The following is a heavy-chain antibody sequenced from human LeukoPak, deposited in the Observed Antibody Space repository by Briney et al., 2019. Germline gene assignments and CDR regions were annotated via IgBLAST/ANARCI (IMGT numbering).Heavy chain of an antibody. V-gene: IGHV4-34*01. CDR1: GGSFSGYY. J-gene: IGHJ4*02. CDR2: INHSGST. Sequence: SETLSLTCAVYGGSFSGYYWSWIRQPPGKGLEWIGEINHSGSTNYNPSLKSRVTISVDTSKNQFSLKLSSVTAADTAVYYCARLSSYSSSWYGHWGQGTLVTVSS. CDR3: ARLSSYSSSWYGH. D-gene: IGHD6-13*01.